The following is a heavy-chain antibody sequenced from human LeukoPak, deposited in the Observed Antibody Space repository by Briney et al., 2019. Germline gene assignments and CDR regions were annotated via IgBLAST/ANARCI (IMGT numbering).Heavy chain of an antibody. D-gene: IGHD6-13*01. CDR2: ISGSGGST. CDR3: AKCIAAAGTFFDY. Sequence: GVSLRPSCAASGFTFSSYAMSWVRQAPGKGLEWVSAISGSGGSTYYADSVKGRFTISRDNSKNTLYLQMNSLRAEDTAVYYCAKCIAAAGTFFDYWGQGTLVTVSS. J-gene: IGHJ4*02. CDR1: GFTFSSYA. V-gene: IGHV3-23*01.